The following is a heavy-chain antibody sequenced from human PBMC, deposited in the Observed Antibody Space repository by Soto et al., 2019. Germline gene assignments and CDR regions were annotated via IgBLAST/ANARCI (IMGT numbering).Heavy chain of an antibody. J-gene: IGHJ6*02. Sequence: QVQLVQSGAEVKKPGSSVKVSCKASGGTFSSYAISWVRQAPGQGLEWMGGIIPIFGTANYAQKFQGRVTITADESTSTAYMELSSLRSEDTAAYYCARVDETVTTKYYYYGMDVWGQGTTVTVSS. CDR2: IIPIFGTA. D-gene: IGHD4-17*01. CDR3: ARVDETVTTKYYYYGMDV. V-gene: IGHV1-69*01. CDR1: GGTFSSYA.